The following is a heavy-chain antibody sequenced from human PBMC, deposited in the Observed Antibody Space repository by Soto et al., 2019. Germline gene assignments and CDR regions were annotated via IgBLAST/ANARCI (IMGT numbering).Heavy chain of an antibody. V-gene: IGHV4-4*02. CDR2: IKHTGDA. CDR3: AREGRLHWFES. J-gene: IGHJ5*01. CDR1: GDSIKTETW. Sequence: QVHLQESGPGLVKPSETLSLTCAVSGDSIKTETWWSWLRQLPGTGLEWIGEIKHTGDANANPALRSRVSMSEDRTKNQFCLNLRSVSAADTAVYFCAREGRLHWFESWGQGTLVTVSS.